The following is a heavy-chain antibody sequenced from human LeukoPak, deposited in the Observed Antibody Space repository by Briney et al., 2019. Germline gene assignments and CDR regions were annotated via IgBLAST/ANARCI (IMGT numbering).Heavy chain of an antibody. CDR3: ASPLPFQH. V-gene: IGHV3-53*01. CDR2: IYSDGGI. CDR1: GFTVSSDY. Sequence: GGSLRLSCAASGFTVSSDYMNWVRQAPGKALEWVSVIYSDGGIYYADSVKGRFTISRDNSRNTLYLQMNSLRAEDTAVYYCASPLPFQHWGQGTLVTVS. J-gene: IGHJ1*01.